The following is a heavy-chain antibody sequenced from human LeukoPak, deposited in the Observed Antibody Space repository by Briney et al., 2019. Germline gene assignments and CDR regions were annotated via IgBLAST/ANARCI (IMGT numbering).Heavy chain of an antibody. J-gene: IGHJ5*01. CDR2: IFYSGST. CDR1: GGSISSSSYY. V-gene: IGHV4-39*01. D-gene: IGHD2-15*01. CDR3: ASIGVAYCSGGSCYGFRDWFDS. Sequence: SETLSLTCTVSGGSISSSSYYWGWIRQPPGKGLEWIGSIFYSGSTYYNPSLKSRVTISVDTSKNQFSPKLSSVTAADTAVYYCASIGVAYCSGGSCYGFRDWFDSWGQGTLVTVSS.